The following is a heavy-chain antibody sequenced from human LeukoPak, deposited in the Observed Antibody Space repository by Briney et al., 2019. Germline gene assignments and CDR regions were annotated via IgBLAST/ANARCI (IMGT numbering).Heavy chain of an antibody. CDR2: IIPIFGTA. Sequence: SVKVSCKASGYTFTGYYMHWVRQAPGQGLEWMGGIIPIFGTANYAQKFQGRVTITADESTSTAYMELSSLRSEDTAVYYCGSSGWYSHSPFDYWGQGTLVTVSS. CDR1: GYTFTGYY. D-gene: IGHD6-19*01. CDR3: GSSGWYSHSPFDY. V-gene: IGHV1-69*13. J-gene: IGHJ4*02.